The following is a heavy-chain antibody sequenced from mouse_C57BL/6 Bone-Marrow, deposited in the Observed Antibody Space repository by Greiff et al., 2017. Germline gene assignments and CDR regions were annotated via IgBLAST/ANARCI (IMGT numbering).Heavy chain of an antibody. CDR2: ISGGGGNT. CDR1: GFTFSSYT. D-gene: IGHD1-1*01. J-gene: IGHJ1*03. V-gene: IGHV5-9*01. CDR3: SKQVTTVLATKYFDV. Sequence: EVQGVESGGGLVKPGGSLKLSCAASGFTFSSYTMSWVRQTPEKRLQWVAAISGGGGNTYYPDSVKGRFTISRDNDKDNLYLQLSSLRSEDTALYYCSKQVTTVLATKYFDVWGTGTRVTVSS.